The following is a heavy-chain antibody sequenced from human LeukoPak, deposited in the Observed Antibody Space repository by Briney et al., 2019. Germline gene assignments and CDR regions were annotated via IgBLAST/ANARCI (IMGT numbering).Heavy chain of an antibody. D-gene: IGHD3-22*01. V-gene: IGHV3-30*04. CDR1: GFTFSSYA. Sequence: GGSLRLSCAASGFTFSSYAMHWVRQAPGKGLEWVAVISYDGSNKYYADSVKGRFTISRDNSKNTLYLQMNSLRAEDTAVYYCAKDGGRDYDSSGYYLFDYWGQGTLVTVSS. J-gene: IGHJ4*02. CDR3: AKDGGRDYDSSGYYLFDY. CDR2: ISYDGSNK.